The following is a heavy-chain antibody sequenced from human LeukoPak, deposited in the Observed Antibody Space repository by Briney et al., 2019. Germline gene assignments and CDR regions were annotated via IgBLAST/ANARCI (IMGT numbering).Heavy chain of an antibody. CDR3: ARHVTISGPYDASDI. J-gene: IGHJ3*02. Sequence: SETLSLTCTVSGGSISSYYWSWIRQPSGKGLECIGYLYSSGSTNYNPSLKSRVTISVDTSKNQFSLKLRSVTAADTAVYYCARHVTISGPYDASDIWGQGTVVTVSP. D-gene: IGHD5-24*01. CDR1: GGSISSYY. CDR2: LYSSGST. V-gene: IGHV4-59*08.